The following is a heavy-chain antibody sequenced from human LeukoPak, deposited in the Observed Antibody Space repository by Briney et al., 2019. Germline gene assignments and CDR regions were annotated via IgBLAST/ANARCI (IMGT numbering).Heavy chain of an antibody. CDR1: GGTFSSYA. V-gene: IGHV1-8*02. CDR2: MNPNSGNT. Sequence: ASVKVSCKASGGTFSSYAISWVRQATGQGLEWMGWMNPNSGNTGYAQKFQGRVTMTRNTSISTAYMELSSLRSEDTAVYYCASGDYATGGYYWGQGTLVTVSS. J-gene: IGHJ4*02. D-gene: IGHD4-17*01. CDR3: ASGDYATGGYY.